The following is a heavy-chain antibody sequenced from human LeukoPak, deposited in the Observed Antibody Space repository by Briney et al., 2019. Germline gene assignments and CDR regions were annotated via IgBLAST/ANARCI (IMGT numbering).Heavy chain of an antibody. J-gene: IGHJ4*02. CDR1: AFTFSDYY. V-gene: IGHV3-11*05. D-gene: IGHD2-15*01. CDR2: ISSSSSYT. CDR3: ARARYCGGSCYYFDC. Sequence: GGSLRLSCAASAFTFSDYYMSWIRQAPGKGLESVSYISSSSSYTNYADSVKGRFTISRDNSKNSLYLQMNSLRAEDTAVYYCARARYCGGSCYYFDCWGQGTLVTVSS.